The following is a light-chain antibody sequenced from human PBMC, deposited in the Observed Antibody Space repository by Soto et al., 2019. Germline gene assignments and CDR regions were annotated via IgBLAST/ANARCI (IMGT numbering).Light chain of an antibody. V-gene: IGLV2-8*01. Sequence: QSVLTQPPSASGSPGQSVTISCTGTSSDIGGYDYVSWYQQHPGKAPKLIIYEVNKRPSGVPDRFSGSKSGNTASLTVSGLRAEDEADYYCSSYAGSNNLVFAGGTQLTVL. CDR3: SSYAGSNNLV. J-gene: IGLJ3*02. CDR2: EVN. CDR1: SSDIGGYDY.